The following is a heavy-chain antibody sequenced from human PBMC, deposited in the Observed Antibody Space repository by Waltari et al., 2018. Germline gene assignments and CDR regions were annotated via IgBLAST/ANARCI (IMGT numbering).Heavy chain of an antibody. CDR3: AHTIHDYSNYGWFDP. CDR1: GFSPSTSGVG. D-gene: IGHD4-4*01. V-gene: IGHV2-5*02. Sequence: QITLKESGPTLVKPTQTLTLTCTFSGFSPSTSGVGVGWIRQPPGKALEWLALIYWDDDKRYSPSLKSRLTITKDTSKNQVVLTMTNMDPVDTATYYCAHTIHDYSNYGWFDPWGQGTLVTVSS. J-gene: IGHJ5*02. CDR2: IYWDDDK.